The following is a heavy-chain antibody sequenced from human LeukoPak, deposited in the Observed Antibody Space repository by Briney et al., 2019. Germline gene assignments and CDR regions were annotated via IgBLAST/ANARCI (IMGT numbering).Heavy chain of an antibody. Sequence: PGGSPRLSCAASGFTFSSYWMSWVRQAPGKGLEWVASIKQDGSEKYYVDSVKGRFTISRDNSKNSLYLQMSGLRAEDTAVYICARGSANRYHLYIDFWGQGTLVTVSS. CDR1: GFTFSSYW. D-gene: IGHD3-16*02. CDR3: ARGSANRYHLYIDF. CDR2: IKQDGSEK. V-gene: IGHV3-7*01. J-gene: IGHJ4*02.